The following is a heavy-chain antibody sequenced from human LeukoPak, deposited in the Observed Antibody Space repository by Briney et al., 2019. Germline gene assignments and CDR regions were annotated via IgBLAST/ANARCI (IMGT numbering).Heavy chain of an antibody. CDR2: ISSSSTI. CDR1: GFTFSSYS. D-gene: IGHD3-16*01. Sequence: GGSLRLSCAASGFTFSSYSMNWVRQAPGKGLEWVSYISSSSTIYYADSVKGRFTISRDNAKNSLYLQMNSLRAEDTAVYYCARDGARGWFDPWGQGTLVTVSS. CDR3: ARDGARGWFDP. V-gene: IGHV3-48*01. J-gene: IGHJ5*02.